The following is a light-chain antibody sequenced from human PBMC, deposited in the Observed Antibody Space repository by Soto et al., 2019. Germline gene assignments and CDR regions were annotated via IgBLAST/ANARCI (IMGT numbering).Light chain of an antibody. J-gene: IGKJ1*01. Sequence: EIMMSQSPSTLSVSPGEGATLSCRASQSVGINLAWYQQKPGQAPRVVVYGASTRATGIPARFSGSGSGTDFTLTISSLQSEDFAVYYCQQYDNWPWTFGQGTKVDI. CDR3: QQYDNWPWT. V-gene: IGKV3-15*01. CDR1: QSVGIN. CDR2: GAS.